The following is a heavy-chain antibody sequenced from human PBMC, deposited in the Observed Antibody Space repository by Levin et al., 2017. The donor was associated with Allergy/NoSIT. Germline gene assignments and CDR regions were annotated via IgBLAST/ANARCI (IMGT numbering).Heavy chain of an antibody. CDR2: ISYDGSKM. CDR3: ATWRGAPHYYFDY. Sequence: GGSLRLSCAASGFTFRNYGMHWVRQAPGKGLEWVAVISYDGSKMYYGDSVKGRFTISRDNSKNTLYLQVNSLRAEDTAVYYCATWRGAPHYYFDYWGQGTLVTVSS. J-gene: IGHJ4*02. V-gene: IGHV3-30*03. D-gene: IGHD3-10*01. CDR1: GFTFRNYG.